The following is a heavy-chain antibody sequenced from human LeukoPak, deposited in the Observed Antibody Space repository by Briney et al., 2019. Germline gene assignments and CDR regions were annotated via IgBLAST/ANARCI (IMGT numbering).Heavy chain of an antibody. Sequence: GGSLRLSCAASGFTFSSYAMSWVRQAPEKGLEWVSAISGSGGSTYYADSVKGRFTISRDNSKNTLYLQMNSLRAEDTAVYYCATYRPPITYYYDSSGYYPNFDYWGQGTLVTVSS. CDR3: ATYRPPITYYYDSSGYYPNFDY. V-gene: IGHV3-23*01. D-gene: IGHD3-22*01. CDR2: ISGSGGST. CDR1: GFTFSSYA. J-gene: IGHJ4*02.